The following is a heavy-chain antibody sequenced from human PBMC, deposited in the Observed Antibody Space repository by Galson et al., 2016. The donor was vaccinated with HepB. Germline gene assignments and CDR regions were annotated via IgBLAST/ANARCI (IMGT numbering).Heavy chain of an antibody. CDR2: IYSGGNT. J-gene: IGHJ4*02. CDR3: ATSPSRGY. CDR1: GFTVSNNY. V-gene: IGHV3-66*01. D-gene: IGHD2-2*01. Sequence: SLRLSCAASGFTVSNNYMSWVRQAPGKGLEWVSVIYSGGNTFYADSVKGRFTISRDTSKNTLYLQMTSLRAEDTAVYYCATSPSRGYWGQGTLVTVPS.